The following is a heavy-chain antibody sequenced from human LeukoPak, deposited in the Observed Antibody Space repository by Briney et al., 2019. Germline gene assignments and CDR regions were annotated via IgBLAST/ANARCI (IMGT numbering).Heavy chain of an antibody. CDR2: INSDGSST. J-gene: IGHJ4*02. CDR3: ASVSMGYYENY. V-gene: IGHV3-74*01. D-gene: IGHD3-3*01. Sequence: GGSLRLSCAGSGFTFSSYWMHWVRQAPGKGLVWVSRINSDGSSTSYADSVKGRFTISRDNAKSTLYLQMSSLRAEDTAVYYCASVSMGYYENYCGQGTLVTVSS. CDR1: GFTFSSYW.